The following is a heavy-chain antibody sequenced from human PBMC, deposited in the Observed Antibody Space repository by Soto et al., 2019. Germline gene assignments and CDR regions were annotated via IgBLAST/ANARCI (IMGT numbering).Heavy chain of an antibody. J-gene: IGHJ4*02. CDR1: GGSISSYY. CDR2: IYYSGST. Sequence: SETLSLTCTVSGGSISSYYWSWIRQPPGKGLEWIGYIYYSGSTNYNPSLKSRVTISVDTSKNQFSLKLSSVTAADTAVYYCATETHYGDYAYWGQGTLVTVSS. CDR3: ATETHYGDYAY. V-gene: IGHV4-59*08. D-gene: IGHD4-17*01.